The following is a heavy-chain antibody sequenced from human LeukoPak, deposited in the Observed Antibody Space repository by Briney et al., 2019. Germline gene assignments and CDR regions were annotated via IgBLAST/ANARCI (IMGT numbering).Heavy chain of an antibody. Sequence: SETLSLTCTVSGGSINSPNSYWGWIRQPPGKGLEWIGSIFHDGTTYYSPSLKSRVTVSVDTSLNQFSLNLMSMTAADTAVYYCARRVVAGTTVDFWGQGKLVTVSS. D-gene: IGHD1-1*01. J-gene: IGHJ4*02. CDR1: GGSINSPNSY. CDR3: ARRVVAGTTVDF. V-gene: IGHV4-39*01. CDR2: IFHDGTT.